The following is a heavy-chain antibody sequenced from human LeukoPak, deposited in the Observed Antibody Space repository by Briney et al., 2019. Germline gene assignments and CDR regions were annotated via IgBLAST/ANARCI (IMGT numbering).Heavy chain of an antibody. CDR1: GYTFTSYY. V-gene: IGHV1-46*01. CDR2: INPSGGST. CDR3: ARGGIVVVPAATPSDYYYGMDV. D-gene: IGHD2-2*01. Sequence: ASVKVSCTASGYTFTSYYMHWVRQAPGQGLEWMGIINPSGGSTSYAQKFQGRVTMTRDTSTSTVYMELSSLRSEDTAVYYCARGGIVVVPAATPSDYYYGMDVWGPGTKVTV. J-gene: IGHJ6*02.